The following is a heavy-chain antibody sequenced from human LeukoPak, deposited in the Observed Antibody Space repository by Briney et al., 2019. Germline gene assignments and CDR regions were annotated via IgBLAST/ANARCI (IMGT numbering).Heavy chain of an antibody. D-gene: IGHD3-22*01. Sequence: ASVKVSCKASGYTFTSYGISWVRQAPGQGLEWMGWISAYNGNTNYAQKLQGRVTMTTDTSTSTAYMELRSLRSDDTAVYYCARDHDSSGYYPYFDYWGQGTLVTVSS. CDR1: GYTFTSYG. CDR3: ARDHDSSGYYPYFDY. J-gene: IGHJ4*02. V-gene: IGHV1-18*01. CDR2: ISAYNGNT.